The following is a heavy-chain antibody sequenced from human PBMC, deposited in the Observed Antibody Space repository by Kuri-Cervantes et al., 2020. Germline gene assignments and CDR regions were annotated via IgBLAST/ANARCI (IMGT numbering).Heavy chain of an antibody. J-gene: IGHJ4*03. CDR3: ARQARAGRGCNAFDY. CDR1: GRSISSYY. Sequence: SETLSLTCTVSGRSISSYYWSWIRQPPGKGLEWIGYIYYSGSTNYNPSLKSRVTISVDTSKNQFSLMLSSVTAADTAVYYCARQARAGRGCNAFDYCGQGTLVTVSS. CDR2: IYYSGST. D-gene: IGHD6-13*01. V-gene: IGHV4-59*01.